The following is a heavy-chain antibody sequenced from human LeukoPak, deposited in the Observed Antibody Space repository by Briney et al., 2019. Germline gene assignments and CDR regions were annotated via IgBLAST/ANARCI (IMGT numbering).Heavy chain of an antibody. V-gene: IGHV4-30-2*01. D-gene: IGHD3-16*01. CDR2: IYHSGST. CDR1: GGYISGGSYS. CDR3: ASVSSGGYFDY. Sequence: PSQTLSLTCAVSGGYISGGSYSWIWLRQPPGKGLEWIGYIYHSGSTYYNPSLKSRVTISVDRSKNQFSLNLHSVTAADTAVYYCASVSSGGYFDYWGQGTLVSVSS. J-gene: IGHJ4*02.